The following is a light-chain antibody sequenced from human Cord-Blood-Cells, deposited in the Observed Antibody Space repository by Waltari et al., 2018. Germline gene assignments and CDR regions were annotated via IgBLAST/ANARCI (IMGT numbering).Light chain of an antibody. CDR1: SRDVGRSHY. J-gene: IGLJ3*02. CDR3: SSYTSSSTWV. CDR2: DVS. Sequence: QSALTQPASVTASPGQSLTTPCTGTSRDVGRSHYVSWYQQHPGKAPKLMIYDVSNRPSGVANRFSGSKSGNTASLTISGLQAEDEADYYCSSYTSSSTWVFGGGTKLTVL. V-gene: IGLV2-14*01.